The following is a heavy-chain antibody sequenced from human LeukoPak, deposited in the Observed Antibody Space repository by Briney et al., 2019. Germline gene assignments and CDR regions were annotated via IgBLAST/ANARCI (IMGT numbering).Heavy chain of an antibody. V-gene: IGHV4-38-2*02. Sequence: SETLSLTCSVSGYSISSGYYWGWIRQPPGKGLEWIGSIYHSGSTYYNPSLKSRVTISVDTSKNQFSLKLSSVTAADTAVYYCARVGVWSDTLGHDGAFDIWGQGTMVTVSS. CDR2: IYHSGST. D-gene: IGHD2-2*02. CDR1: GYSISSGYY. J-gene: IGHJ3*02. CDR3: ARVGVWSDTLGHDGAFDI.